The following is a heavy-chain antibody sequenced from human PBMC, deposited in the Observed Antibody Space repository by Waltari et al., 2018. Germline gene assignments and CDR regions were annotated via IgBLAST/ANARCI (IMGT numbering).Heavy chain of an antibody. V-gene: IGHV4-39*01. CDR2: IYYSVTS. Sequence: LQLQESGPRLLKSSETLSLTCSVSGYSIIIGNYYWGWIRQPPGKGLEWIATIYYSVTSFYNPSLKSRLTISVDTSTNQFSLKVSSVTAADTAVYYCARQFSSGWYSEYWGQGTLVTVSS. J-gene: IGHJ4*02. CDR1: GYSIIIGNYY. D-gene: IGHD6-19*01. CDR3: ARQFSSGWYSEY.